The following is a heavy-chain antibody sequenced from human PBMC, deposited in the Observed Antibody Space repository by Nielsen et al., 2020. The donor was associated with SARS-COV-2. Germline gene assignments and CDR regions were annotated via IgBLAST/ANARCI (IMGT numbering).Heavy chain of an antibody. J-gene: IGHJ5*01. Sequence: GGSLRLSCVASGFTFRNYGMHWVRQAPGKGLEWLAVITYDGLNEFYVKSVEGRFTISRDNSKNTLYLQMNSLSTEDTAVYYCAKDLDADYLSNWFDSWGPGTLVTVSS. V-gene: IGHV3-30*18. D-gene: IGHD4-17*01. CDR3: AKDLDADYLSNWFDS. CDR1: GFTFRNYG. CDR2: ITYDGLNE.